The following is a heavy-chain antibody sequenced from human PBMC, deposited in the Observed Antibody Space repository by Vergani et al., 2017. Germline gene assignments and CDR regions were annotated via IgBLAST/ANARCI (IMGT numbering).Heavy chain of an antibody. J-gene: IGHJ6*03. D-gene: IGHD6-13*01. CDR2: FDPEHGEV. V-gene: IGHV1-24*01. Sequence: QVQLVQSGSEVRKPGASVKVSCQVSGYSLTELTIHWVRQAPGKGLEWMGGFDPEHGEVTFAHHIQGRVTMTEDRSTDTAYMELSSLRSEDTAVYYCARGGSYAAAYYYYYYMDVWGKGTTVTVSS. CDR1: GYSLTELT. CDR3: ARGGSYAAAYYYYYYMDV.